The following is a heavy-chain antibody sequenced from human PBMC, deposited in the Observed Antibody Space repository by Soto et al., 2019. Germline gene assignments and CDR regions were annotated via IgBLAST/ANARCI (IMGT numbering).Heavy chain of an antibody. CDR3: ARNRVVPAAISDYYYMDV. V-gene: IGHV3-11*01. Sequence: GGSLRLSCAASGFTFSDYYMSWIRQAPGKGLEWVSYISSSGSTIYYADSVKGRFTISRDNAKNSLYLQMNSLRAEDTAVYYCARNRVVPAAISDYYYMDVWGKGTTVTVSS. CDR1: GFTFSDYY. J-gene: IGHJ6*03. CDR2: ISSSGSTI. D-gene: IGHD2-2*01.